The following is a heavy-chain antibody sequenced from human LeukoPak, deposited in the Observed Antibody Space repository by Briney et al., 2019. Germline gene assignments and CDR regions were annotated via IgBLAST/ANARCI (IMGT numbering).Heavy chain of an antibody. J-gene: IGHJ2*01. Sequence: PGGSLRLSCATSGFIFTSYAMSWVRQAPGKGLEWVSAISGPGGDTYYADSVKGRFTISRDNAKNSLYLQMNSLRAEDTAVYYCARRTVTRDWYFDLWGRGTLVTVSS. D-gene: IGHD4-17*01. CDR1: GFIFTSYA. V-gene: IGHV3-23*01. CDR3: ARRTVTRDWYFDL. CDR2: ISGPGGDT.